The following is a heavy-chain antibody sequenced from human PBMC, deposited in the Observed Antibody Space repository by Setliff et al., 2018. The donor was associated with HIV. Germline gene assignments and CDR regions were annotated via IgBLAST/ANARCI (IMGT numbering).Heavy chain of an antibody. Sequence: PGGSLRLSCAASGFTFNTFAVHWVRQVPGKGLEWVSGISWNGETKGYADSVKGRFAISRDNARNSLFLEMNNLRVGDMGLYYCTKEGRVTTAFDLWGQGALVTVSS. CDR2: ISWNGETK. V-gene: IGHV3-9*03. CDR1: GFTFNTFA. J-gene: IGHJ5*02. D-gene: IGHD1-1*01. CDR3: TKEGRVTTAFDL.